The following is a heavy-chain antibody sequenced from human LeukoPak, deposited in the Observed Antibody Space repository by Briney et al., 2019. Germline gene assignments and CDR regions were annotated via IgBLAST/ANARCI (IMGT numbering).Heavy chain of an antibody. V-gene: IGHV4-34*01. Sequence: SETLSLTCAVYGGSFSGYYWSWIRQPPGKGLEWIGEINHSGSTNYNPSLKSRVTISADTSKNQFSLKLSSVTAADTAVYYCARQDSSSWYISGYWGQGTLVTVSS. CDR3: ARQDSSSWYISGY. D-gene: IGHD6-13*01. CDR1: GGSFSGYY. CDR2: INHSGST. J-gene: IGHJ4*02.